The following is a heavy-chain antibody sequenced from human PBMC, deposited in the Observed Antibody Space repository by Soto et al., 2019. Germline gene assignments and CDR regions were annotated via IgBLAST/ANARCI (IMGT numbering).Heavy chain of an antibody. J-gene: IGHJ6*03. V-gene: IGHV1-69*04. CDR3: ARVAEMATLTKGYFYYMDV. CDR1: GDTFSNHT. D-gene: IGHD5-12*01. CDR2: IIPMLGVA. Sequence: QVQLVQSGAEVKKPGSSVKVSCKASGDTFSNHTISWVRQAPGQGLEWMGRIIPMLGVANYAQKFQGRVTITADKSTSTAYMELSILRSADTAVYYCARVAEMATLTKGYFYYMDVWGKGTTVTVSS.